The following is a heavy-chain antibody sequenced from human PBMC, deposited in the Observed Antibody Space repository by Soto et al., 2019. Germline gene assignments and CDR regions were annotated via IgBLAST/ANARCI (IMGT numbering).Heavy chain of an antibody. Sequence: QVQLQESGPGLVKPSETLSLTCTVSGGSISSYYWSWIRQPPGKGLEWIGYIYYSGSTNYNPSLKSRVTISVDTSKNQFSLKLSSVTAADTAVYYCARASTVTTRGSRNNSFDPWGQGTLVTDSS. J-gene: IGHJ5*02. D-gene: IGHD4-17*01. CDR1: GGSISSYY. CDR2: IYYSGST. CDR3: ARASTVTTRGSRNNSFDP. V-gene: IGHV4-59*08.